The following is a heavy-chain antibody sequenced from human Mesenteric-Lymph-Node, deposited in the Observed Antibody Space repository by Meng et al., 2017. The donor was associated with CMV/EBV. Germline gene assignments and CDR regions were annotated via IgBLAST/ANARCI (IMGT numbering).Heavy chain of an antibody. V-gene: IGHV4-34*01. CDR1: GGSFSGYY. CDR3: ARSYYDFWSGYPHHPRGWFDP. Sequence: LETLSLTCAVYGGSFSGYYWSWIRQPPGKGLEWIGEINHSGSTNYNPSLKSRVTISVDTSKNQFSLKLSSVTAADTAVYYCARSYYDFWSGYPHHPRGWFDPWGQGTLVTVSS. D-gene: IGHD3-3*01. J-gene: IGHJ5*02. CDR2: INHSGST.